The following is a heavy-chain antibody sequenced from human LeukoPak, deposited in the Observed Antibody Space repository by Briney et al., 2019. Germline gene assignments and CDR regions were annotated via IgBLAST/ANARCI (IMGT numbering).Heavy chain of an antibody. CDR2: IYNSGSST. CDR3: VRDRELTY. V-gene: IGHV4-59*01. D-gene: IGHD3-10*01. Sequence: SETLSLTCTVSGGSISIYYWNWIRQPPGKGLEWIGYIYNSGSSTIYNPSPQSRVTISVDTSKNQFSLRLSSVTAADTAVYFCVRDRELTYWGQGTLVTVSS. CDR1: GGSISIYY. J-gene: IGHJ4*02.